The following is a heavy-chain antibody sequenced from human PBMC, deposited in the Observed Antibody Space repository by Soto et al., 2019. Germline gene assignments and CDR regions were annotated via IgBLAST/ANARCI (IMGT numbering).Heavy chain of an antibody. CDR3: ARVAMVRGIINYYYGLDV. CDR2: IYYNGTA. V-gene: IGHV4-59*01. J-gene: IGHJ6*02. CDR1: GGSIISYY. D-gene: IGHD3-10*01. Sequence: LSLTCTVSGGSIISYYWSWIRQPPRKGLELIGYIYYNGTANYNPSLKGRVTISVDTPKNQFSLKLRSVTAADTAVYYCARVAMVRGIINYYYGLDVWGQGTTVTVSS.